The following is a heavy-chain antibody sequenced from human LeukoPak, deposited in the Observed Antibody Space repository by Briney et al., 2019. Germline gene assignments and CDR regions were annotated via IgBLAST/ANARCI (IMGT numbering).Heavy chain of an antibody. CDR3: ARELEDSSGYFRDY. Sequence: GGSLRLSCTASGFTFSSYSMNWVRQAPGKGLEWVSSISSSSSYIYYADSVKGRFTISRDNAKNSLYLQMNSLRAEDTAVYYCARELEDSSGYFRDYWGQGTLVTVSS. V-gene: IGHV3-21*01. CDR2: ISSSSSYI. D-gene: IGHD3-22*01. CDR1: GFTFSSYS. J-gene: IGHJ4*02.